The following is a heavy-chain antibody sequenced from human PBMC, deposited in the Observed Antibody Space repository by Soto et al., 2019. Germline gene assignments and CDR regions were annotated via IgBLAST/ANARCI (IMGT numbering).Heavy chain of an antibody. CDR1: GFTFTIYG. J-gene: IGHJ3*02. D-gene: IGHD3-10*01. Sequence: ASVMVSCESSGFTFTIYGIGWVRQAPGQGLEWMGWISAYNGNTNYAQKLQGRVTMTTDTSTSTAYMELRSLRSDDTAVYYCARSNYGSGSNYHANAFDIWGQ. CDR3: ARSNYGSGSNYHANAFDI. CDR2: ISAYNGNT. V-gene: IGHV1-18*01.